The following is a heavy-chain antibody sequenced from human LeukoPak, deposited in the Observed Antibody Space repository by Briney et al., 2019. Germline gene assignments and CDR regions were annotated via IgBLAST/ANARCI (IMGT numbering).Heavy chain of an antibody. D-gene: IGHD3-22*01. V-gene: IGHV1-69*13. CDR3: ARGGYYYDSSGRGSVFDY. Sequence: SVKVSCTASGGTFSSYAISWVRQAPGQGLEWMGGIIPIFGTANYAQKFQGRVTITADESTSTAYMELSSLRSEDTAVYYCARGGYYYDSSGRGSVFDYWGQGTLVTVSS. CDR1: GGTFSSYA. J-gene: IGHJ4*02. CDR2: IIPIFGTA.